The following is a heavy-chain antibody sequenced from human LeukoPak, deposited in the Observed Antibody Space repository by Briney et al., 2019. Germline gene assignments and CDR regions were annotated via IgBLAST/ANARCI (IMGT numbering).Heavy chain of an antibody. CDR2: IFYSGRT. Sequence: SETLSLTCTVSGGSISSDYWSWIRQPPAKGLEWIGYIFYSGRTYYNPSLNSRITISVDTSKNQFSLKLSSVTAADTAVYYCARGFYSPHYWGQGTLVSVSS. CDR1: GGSISSDY. CDR3: ARGFYSPHY. J-gene: IGHJ4*02. D-gene: IGHD4-11*01. V-gene: IGHV4-59*01.